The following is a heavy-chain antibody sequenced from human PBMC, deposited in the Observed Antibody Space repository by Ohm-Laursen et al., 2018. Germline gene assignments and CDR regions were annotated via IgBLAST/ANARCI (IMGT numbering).Heavy chain of an antibody. CDR1: GYTFTSYD. J-gene: IGHJ6*02. CDR2: MNPNSGNT. CDR3: ARGHYGNYYYGMDV. Sequence: ATVKISCKASGYTFTSYDINWVRQATGQGLEWVGWMNPNSGNTGYAQKFQGRVTMTRNTSISTAYMELSSLRSEDTAVYYCARGHYGNYYYGMDVWGQGTTVTVSS. D-gene: IGHD3-10*01. V-gene: IGHV1-8*01.